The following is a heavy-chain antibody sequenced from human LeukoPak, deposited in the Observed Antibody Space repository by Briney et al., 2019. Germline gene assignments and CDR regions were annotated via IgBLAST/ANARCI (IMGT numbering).Heavy chain of an antibody. CDR1: VGSPSSYN. Sequence: GTPCLTSALSVGSPSSYNWSCSSQPPRGGHWSIGYIYYSGSTNYNPSLKSRVTISVATSKNQFSLKLSSVTAADTAVYYCARADSSSFYNWFDPWGQGTLVTVSS. CDR3: ARADSSSFYNWFDP. V-gene: IGHV4-59*13. J-gene: IGHJ5*02. CDR2: IYYSGST. D-gene: IGHD6-13*01.